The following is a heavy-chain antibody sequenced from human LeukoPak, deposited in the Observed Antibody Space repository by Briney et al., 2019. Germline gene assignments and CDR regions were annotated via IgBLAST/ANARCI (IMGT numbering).Heavy chain of an antibody. D-gene: IGHD2-15*01. J-gene: IGHJ4*02. CDR1: GYSFTSYC. V-gene: IGHV5-51*01. CDR3: ARADCSGGSCYSFDY. Sequence: PGESLKISCKGSGYSFTSYCIGWVRQMPGKGLEWMGIIYPGDSDTRYSPSFQGQVTISADKSISTAYLQWSSLEASDTAMYYCARADCSGGSCYSFDYWGQGTLVTVSS. CDR2: IYPGDSDT.